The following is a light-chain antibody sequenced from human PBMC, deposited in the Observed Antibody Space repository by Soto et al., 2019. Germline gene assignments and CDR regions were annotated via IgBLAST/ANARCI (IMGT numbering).Light chain of an antibody. V-gene: IGKV3-20*01. CDR1: QTFSSSF. Sequence: DIVLTPSPGTLSLSPGERATVSCRASQTFSSSFLAWYQQKPGQAPRVLIFGASSRATGIPDRFSGSGSGTDFTLTITRLEPEDFAVYYCQQYGSSPHTFGQGTKLEIK. CDR3: QQYGSSPHT. CDR2: GAS. J-gene: IGKJ2*01.